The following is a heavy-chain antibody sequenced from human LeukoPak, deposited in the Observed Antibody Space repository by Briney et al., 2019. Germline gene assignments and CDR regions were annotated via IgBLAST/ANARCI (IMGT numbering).Heavy chain of an antibody. CDR3: ARLNVVVTDAFDI. J-gene: IGHJ3*02. D-gene: IGHD3-22*01. CDR1: GGSISSYY. CDR2: IYYSGST. V-gene: IGHV4-59*08. Sequence: SETLSLTCTVSGGSISSYYWSWIRQPPGKGLEWIGYIYYSGSTNYNPSLKSRVTISVDTSKNQFSLKLSSVTAADTAVYYCARLNVVVTDAFDIWGQGTMVTVSS.